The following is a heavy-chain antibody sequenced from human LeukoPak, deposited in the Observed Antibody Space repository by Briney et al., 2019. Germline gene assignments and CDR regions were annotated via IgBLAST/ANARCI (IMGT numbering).Heavy chain of an antibody. CDR3: ARQHPSDPNYYDSRGADAFDI. CDR2: IDPSDSYT. V-gene: IGHV5-10-1*01. J-gene: IGHJ3*02. Sequence: GESLKISCKGSGYSFTDYWIGWVRQMPGKGLEWMGRIDPSDSYTNYSPSFQGHVTISADKSISTAYLQWSSLKASDTAMYYCARQHPSDPNYYDSRGADAFDIWGQGTMVTVSS. D-gene: IGHD3-22*01. CDR1: GYSFTDYW.